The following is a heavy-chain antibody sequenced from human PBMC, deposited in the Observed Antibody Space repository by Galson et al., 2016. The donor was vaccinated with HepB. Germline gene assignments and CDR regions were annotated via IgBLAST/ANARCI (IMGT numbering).Heavy chain of an antibody. D-gene: IGHD3-10*01. CDR2: VVFDGSAE. CDR3: AKTRVGSSPRNAMDD. J-gene: IGHJ4*02. CDR1: GFSFSSYG. V-gene: IGHV3-30*18. Sequence: SLRLSCAASGFSFSSYGIHWVRQAPGKGPEWVANVVFDGSAEYYADSVKGRFTVSRDNSRNTVYLQMNNLRSEDTAIYYCAKTRVGSSPRNAMDDWGQGVRVTVSS.